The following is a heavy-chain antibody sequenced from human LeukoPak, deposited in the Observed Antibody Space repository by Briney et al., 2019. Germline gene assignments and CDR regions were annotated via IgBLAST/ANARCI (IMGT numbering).Heavy chain of an antibody. J-gene: IGHJ4*02. Sequence: SGPTLVKPTQTLTLTCSFSGFSISTRGVGVGWFRQPPGKALEWLAHIYWDDDKRYSPSLKSRLTITKDTSKNQVVLTMTDIGPMDTATYYCAHRGYAYSYFDYWGQGTLVTVSS. D-gene: IGHD2-2*01. V-gene: IGHV2-5*02. CDR2: IYWDDDK. CDR3: AHRGYAYSYFDY. CDR1: GFSISTRGVG.